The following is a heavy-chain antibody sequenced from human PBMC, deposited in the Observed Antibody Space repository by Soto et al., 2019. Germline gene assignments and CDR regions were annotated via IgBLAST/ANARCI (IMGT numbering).Heavy chain of an antibody. CDR3: ASLYSGYDYYYYYYMDV. V-gene: IGHV4-31*03. CDR2: IYYSGST. D-gene: IGHD5-12*01. J-gene: IGHJ6*03. Sequence: SETLSLTCTVSGGSISSGGYYWSWIRQHPGKGLEWIGYIYYSGSTYYNPSLKSRVTISVDTSKNQFSLKLSSVTAADTAVYYCASLYSGYDYYYYYYMDVWGKETTVTVSS. CDR1: GGSISSGGYY.